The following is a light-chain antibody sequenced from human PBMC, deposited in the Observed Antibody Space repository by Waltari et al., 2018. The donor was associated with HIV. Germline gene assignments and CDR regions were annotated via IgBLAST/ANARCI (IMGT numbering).Light chain of an antibody. CDR2: SSN. V-gene: IGLV1-47*01. J-gene: IGLJ1*01. CDR3: AAWDDSLRGYV. CDR1: SSNIGSSY. Sequence: QSVLTQPPSASGTPGQRVTISCSGSSSNIGSSYVYWYQQVPGTAPKLLIYSSNHRPSGVPDRFSGSKSGTSASLAISGLRSEDEADYYCAAWDDSLRGYVFGTGTKVTVL.